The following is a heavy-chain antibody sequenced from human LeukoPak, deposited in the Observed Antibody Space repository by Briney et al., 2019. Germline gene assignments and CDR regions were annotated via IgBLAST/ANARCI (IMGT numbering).Heavy chain of an antibody. CDR1: GYTSTGYY. V-gene: IGHV1-2*02. D-gene: IGHD1-14*01. CDR2: INANIGGT. Sequence: VAAGTVSCKASGYTSTGYYMHWVRQAPGQGLEWMGWINANIGGTNFAQKFQGRVTMTRDTSISTAYMELSRLRSDDTAVYYCARENRGGTSISSHIYYFDYWGQGTLVTVSS. CDR3: ARENRGGTSISSHIYYFDY. J-gene: IGHJ4*02.